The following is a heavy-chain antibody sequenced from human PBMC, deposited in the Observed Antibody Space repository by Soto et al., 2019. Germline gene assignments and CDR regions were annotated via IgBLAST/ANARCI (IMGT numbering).Heavy chain of an antibody. D-gene: IGHD3-10*01. Sequence: QVQLVESGGGVVQPGRSLRLSCAASGFTFSSYGMHWVRQAPGKGLEWGAVISYDGSNKYYADSVKGRFTISRDNSKKTLYPQMNSLRAEDTAVYYCAKDRTNYYGLGKGGGGYYYYGMDVWGQGTTVTVSS. CDR2: ISYDGSNK. CDR1: GFTFSSYG. J-gene: IGHJ6*02. CDR3: AKDRTNYYGLGKGGGGYYYYGMDV. V-gene: IGHV3-30*18.